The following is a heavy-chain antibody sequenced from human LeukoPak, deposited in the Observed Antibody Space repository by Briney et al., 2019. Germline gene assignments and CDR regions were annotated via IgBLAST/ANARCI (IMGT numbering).Heavy chain of an antibody. CDR2: IDPNSGDT. J-gene: IGHJ4*02. CDR3: ATEYDFLTGYFVQ. D-gene: IGHD3-9*01. CDR1: RYTFTGYY. Sequence: ASVKVSCKASRYTFTGYYLHWVRQAPGQGLEWMGWIDPNSGDTNYAQRFQGRVTMTRDTSISTAYMELSSLTSDDTAVYYCATEYDFLTGYFVQWGQGTLVTVSS. V-gene: IGHV1-2*02.